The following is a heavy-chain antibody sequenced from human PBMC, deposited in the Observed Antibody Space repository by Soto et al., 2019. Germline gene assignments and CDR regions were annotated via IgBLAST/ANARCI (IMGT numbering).Heavy chain of an antibody. V-gene: IGHV1-18*01. CDR2: ISAYNGNT. D-gene: IGHD2-2*03. J-gene: IGHJ6*02. CDR1: GYTFTSYG. Sequence: ASVKVSCKASGYTFTSYGISWVRQAPGQGLEWMGWISAYNGNTNYAQKLQGRVTMTTDTSTSTAYMELRSLRSDDTAVYYCARDGYCSSTSCYGGLYYYYGTDVWGQGTTVTVSS. CDR3: ARDGYCSSTSCYGGLYYYYGTDV.